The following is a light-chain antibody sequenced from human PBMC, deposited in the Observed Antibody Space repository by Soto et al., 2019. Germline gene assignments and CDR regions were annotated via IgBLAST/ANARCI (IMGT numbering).Light chain of an antibody. Sequence: QSALTQPRSVSGSPGQSVTISCTGTSSDVGGYNYVSWYQQRPGKAPKLMIYDVSKRPSGVPDRFSGSKSGNTASLTISGLQAEDEADYYCCSYAGSYTFWVFGGGTKVTVL. CDR1: SSDVGGYNY. CDR2: DVS. J-gene: IGLJ3*02. CDR3: CSYAGSYTFWV. V-gene: IGLV2-11*01.